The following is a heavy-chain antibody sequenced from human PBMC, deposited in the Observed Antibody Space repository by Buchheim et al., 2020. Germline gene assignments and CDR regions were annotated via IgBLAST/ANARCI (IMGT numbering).Heavy chain of an antibody. V-gene: IGHV4-61*02. D-gene: IGHD3-3*01. CDR1: GGSISSGSYY. CDR2: IYTSGST. J-gene: IGHJ4*02. Sequence: QVQLQESGPGLVKPSQTLSLTCTVSGGSISSGSYYWSWIRQPAGKGLEWIGRIYTSGSTNYNPSLKSRVTISVDTSKNQFSLKLSSVTAADTAVYYCARGTHYDFWSGPESYWGQGTL. CDR3: ARGTHYDFWSGPESY.